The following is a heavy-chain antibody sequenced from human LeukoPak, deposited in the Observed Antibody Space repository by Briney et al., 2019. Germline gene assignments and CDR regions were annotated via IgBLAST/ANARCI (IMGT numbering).Heavy chain of an antibody. CDR3: ARDHAGYSSSSDYYYYMDV. Sequence: PGRSLRLSCAASGFTFDDYAMHWVRQAPGKGLEWVSGISWNSGSIGYADSVKGRFTISRDNAKNSLYLQMNSLRAEDTAVYYCARDHAGYSSSSDYYYYMDVWGKGTTVTVSS. J-gene: IGHJ6*03. D-gene: IGHD6-6*01. CDR1: GFTFDDYA. V-gene: IGHV3-9*01. CDR2: ISWNSGSI.